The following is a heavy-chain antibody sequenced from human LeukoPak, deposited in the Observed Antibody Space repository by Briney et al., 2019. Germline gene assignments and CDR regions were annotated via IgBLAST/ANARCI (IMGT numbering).Heavy chain of an antibody. Sequence: ASVKVSCKASGYTFTSYDMNWVRQATGQGLEGMGWMNPNSGNTGYAQKFQGRVTMTRNTPISTAYMELSSLRSEDTAVYYCAIFQPYCSGGSCYSSTLYYYYYGMDVWGQGTTVTVSS. CDR1: GYTFTSYD. D-gene: IGHD2-15*01. CDR3: AIFQPYCSGGSCYSSTLYYYYYGMDV. CDR2: MNPNSGNT. J-gene: IGHJ6*02. V-gene: IGHV1-8*01.